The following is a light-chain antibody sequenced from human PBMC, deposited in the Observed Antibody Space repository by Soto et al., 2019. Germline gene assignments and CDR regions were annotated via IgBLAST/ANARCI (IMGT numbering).Light chain of an antibody. J-gene: IGLJ1*01. V-gene: IGLV2-14*01. CDR1: SSDVGGYNH. CDR2: DVS. CDR3: KSFKAGFTYV. Sequence: QSALTQPASVSGSPGQSITISCTGTSSDVGGYNHVSWYQQHPGKAPKLMIYDVSSRPSGVSNRFSGSKSGNTASLTISGLQAEDEDDYYCKSFKAGFTYVFGTGTKVTVL.